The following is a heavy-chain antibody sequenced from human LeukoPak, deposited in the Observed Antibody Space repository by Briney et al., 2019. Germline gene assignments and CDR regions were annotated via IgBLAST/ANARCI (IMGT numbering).Heavy chain of an antibody. CDR3: AKDAHYYDSSGYYY. V-gene: IGHV3-23*01. Sequence: PGGSLRLSCAASGFTFSSYAMSWVRHAPGKGLEWVSAISGSGGSTYYADSVKGRFTISRDNSKNTLYLQMNSLRAEDTAVYYCAKDAHYYDSSGYYYWGQGTLVTVSS. CDR1: GFTFSSYA. CDR2: ISGSGGST. J-gene: IGHJ4*02. D-gene: IGHD3-22*01.